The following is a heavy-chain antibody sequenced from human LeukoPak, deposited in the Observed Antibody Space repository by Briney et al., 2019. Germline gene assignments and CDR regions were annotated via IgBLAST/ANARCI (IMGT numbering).Heavy chain of an antibody. J-gene: IGHJ4*02. Sequence: GGSLRLSCAASGFTFSSYAMSWVRQAPGKGLEWVSTFSGSGGSTHYADSVKGRFTISRDNSKNTLYLQMNSLRAEDTAVYYCAKDDIAVAGGVLVDYWGQGTLVTVSS. D-gene: IGHD6-19*01. V-gene: IGHV3-23*01. CDR2: FSGSGGST. CDR1: GFTFSSYA. CDR3: AKDDIAVAGGVLVDY.